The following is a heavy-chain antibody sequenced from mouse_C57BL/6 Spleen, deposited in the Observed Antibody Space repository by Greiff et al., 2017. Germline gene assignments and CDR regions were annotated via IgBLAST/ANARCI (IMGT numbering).Heavy chain of an antibody. CDR1: GYAFSSSW. CDR2: IYPGDGDT. V-gene: IGHV1-82*01. CDR3: ARDYYGTPYYVDY. D-gene: IGHD1-1*01. J-gene: IGHJ2*01. Sequence: VQLQQSGPELVKPGASVKISCKASGYAFSSSWMNWVKQRPGKGLEWIGRIYPGDGDTNYNGKFKGKATLTADKSSSTAYMQLSSLTSEDSAVYFCARDYYGTPYYVDYWGQGTTLTVSS.